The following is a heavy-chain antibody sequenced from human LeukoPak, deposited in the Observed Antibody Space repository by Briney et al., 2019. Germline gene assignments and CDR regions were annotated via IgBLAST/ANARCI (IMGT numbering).Heavy chain of an antibody. CDR3: ARDGGYCSSTSCYLEAFDI. J-gene: IGHJ3*02. D-gene: IGHD2-2*01. Sequence: ASVKVSCKASGYTFTGYYMHWVRQAPGQGLEWMGWINPNSGGTNYAQKCQGRVTMTRDTSISTAYMELSRLRSDDPAVYYCARDGGYCSSTSCYLEAFDIWGQGTMVTVSS. V-gene: IGHV1-2*02. CDR1: GYTFTGYY. CDR2: INPNSGGT.